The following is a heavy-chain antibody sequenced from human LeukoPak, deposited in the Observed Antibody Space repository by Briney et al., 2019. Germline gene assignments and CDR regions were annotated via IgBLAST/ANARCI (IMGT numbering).Heavy chain of an antibody. D-gene: IGHD3-3*01. Sequence: GGSLRLSCAVSGFSFNNYWMSWVRQAPGKGLEWVASIKQDGSEKYYVDSVKGRFSISRDNAKNSLYLQMNSLRAEDTAVYYCARDYDFWSGYLDYWGQGTLVTVSS. J-gene: IGHJ4*02. V-gene: IGHV3-7*05. CDR2: IKQDGSEK. CDR3: ARDYDFWSGYLDY. CDR1: GFSFNNYW.